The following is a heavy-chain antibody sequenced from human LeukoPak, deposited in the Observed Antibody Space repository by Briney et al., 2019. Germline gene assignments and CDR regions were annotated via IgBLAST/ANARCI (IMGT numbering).Heavy chain of an antibody. Sequence: GGSLRLSCVASGLSVSNNYMNWVRQAPGEGLEWVSALYIGGNTYYVDSVRGRFTISRDNSKNTLYHQMNSLRAEDTAIYYCMAAAGYNYGQCWGQGTLVTVSS. V-gene: IGHV3-53*01. J-gene: IGHJ4*02. CDR3: MAAAGYNYGQC. CDR2: LYIGGNT. CDR1: GLSVSNNY. D-gene: IGHD5-18*01.